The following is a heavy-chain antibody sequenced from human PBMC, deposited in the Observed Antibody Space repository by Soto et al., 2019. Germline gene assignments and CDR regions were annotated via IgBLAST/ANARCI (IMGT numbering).Heavy chain of an antibody. D-gene: IGHD3-3*01. CDR2: ISIRGGDE. J-gene: IGHJ4*02. V-gene: IGHV3-30*03. CDR1: GFTFSSYA. Sequence: GGSLRLSCAASGFTFSSYAMHWARQAPGKGLEWVTVISIRGGDEYYAESVKGRFTISRDDSKNTLYLQMNSLRVEDTAVYYCLRDLLYKSGSLTYWGQGYLVTVSS. CDR3: LRDLLYKSGSLTY.